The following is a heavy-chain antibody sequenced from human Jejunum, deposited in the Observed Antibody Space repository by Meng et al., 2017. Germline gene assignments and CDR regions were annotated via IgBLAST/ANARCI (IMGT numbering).Heavy chain of an antibody. V-gene: IGHV1-2*04. CDR2: TNPDTGGT. D-gene: IGHD1-1*01. CDR1: GYTFSDHY. Sequence: QVQLVQSGAAVKQSGASVKVSCTASGYTFSDHYIHWVRQAPGQGLEGMGWTNPDTGGTNDAQKFKGWVTMTRDTSISTAYMELRRLRSDDTAVDYCAREAGSFLDYYFDSWGQGTLVTVSS. J-gene: IGHJ4*02. CDR3: AREAGSFLDYYFDS.